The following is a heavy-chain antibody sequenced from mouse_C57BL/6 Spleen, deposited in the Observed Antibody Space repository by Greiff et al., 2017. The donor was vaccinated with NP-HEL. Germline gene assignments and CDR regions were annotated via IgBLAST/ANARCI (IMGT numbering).Heavy chain of an antibody. V-gene: IGHV1-82*01. J-gene: IGHJ1*03. CDR2: IYPGDGDT. D-gene: IGHD2-3*01. CDR3: ARKGGWPWYFDV. Sequence: QVQLKESGPELVKPGASVKISCKASGYAFSSSWMNWVKQRPGKGLEWIGRIYPGDGDTNYNGKFKGKATLTADKSSSTAYMQLSSLTSEDSAVYFCARKGGWPWYFDVWGTGTTVTVSS. CDR1: GYAFSSSW.